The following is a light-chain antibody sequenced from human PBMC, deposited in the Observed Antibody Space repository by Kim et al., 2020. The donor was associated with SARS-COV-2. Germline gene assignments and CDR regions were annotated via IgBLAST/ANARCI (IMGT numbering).Light chain of an antibody. CDR3: QAWDSSTVV. J-gene: IGLJ2*01. CDR1: NLGDKN. Sequence: SYELTQPPSVSVSPGQTAIITCSGNNLGDKNVCWYQQRPGQSPLLVIYEDIKRPSGIPERVSGSNSGNTATLTISGTQAMDEADYYCQAWDSSTVVLGRGTQLTVL. CDR2: EDI. V-gene: IGLV3-1*01.